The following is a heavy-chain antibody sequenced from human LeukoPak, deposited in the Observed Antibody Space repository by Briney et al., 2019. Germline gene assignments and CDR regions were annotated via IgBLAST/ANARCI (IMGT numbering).Heavy chain of an antibody. D-gene: IGHD4-23*01. CDR3: ARLSGGNAKGSVDF. J-gene: IGHJ3*01. Sequence: PSETLSLTCTVSGGSINNYYWSWIRQPPGKGLEWIGYIYYSGSTNYNPSLKSPVTISVDTSRNQLSLRLSSVTAADTAMYYCARLSGGNAKGSVDFWGQGTVVTVSS. V-gene: IGHV4-59*08. CDR1: GGSINNYY. CDR2: IYYSGST.